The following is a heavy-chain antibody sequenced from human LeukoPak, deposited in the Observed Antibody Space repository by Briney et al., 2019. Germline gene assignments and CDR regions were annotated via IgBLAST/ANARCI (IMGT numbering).Heavy chain of an antibody. V-gene: IGHV3-7*04. D-gene: IGHD3-16*01. CDR2: INPDGSIK. CDR3: GGGGDY. Sequence: GGSLRLSCVASGFTFGHHFMSWVRQAPGGGLEWVANINPDGSIKFHADSVKGRFSISRDNARNSVYLQMNSLRAEDTAVYYWGGGGDYWGQGTLVTVSS. J-gene: IGHJ4*02. CDR1: GFTFGHHF.